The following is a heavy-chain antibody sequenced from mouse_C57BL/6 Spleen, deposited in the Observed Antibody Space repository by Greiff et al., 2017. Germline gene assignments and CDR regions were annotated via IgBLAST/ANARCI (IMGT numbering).Heavy chain of an antibody. CDR1: GYTFTSYW. Sequence: QVQLKQSGAELVRPGTSVKLSCKASGYTFTSYWMHWVKQRPGQGLEWIGVIDPSDSYTNYNQKFKGKATLTVDTSSSPAYMQLSSLTSEDSAVYYCARPGRQYFDVWRTGTTVTVSS. V-gene: IGHV1-59*01. CDR3: ARPGRQYFDV. J-gene: IGHJ1*03. D-gene: IGHD1-1*01. CDR2: IDPSDSYT.